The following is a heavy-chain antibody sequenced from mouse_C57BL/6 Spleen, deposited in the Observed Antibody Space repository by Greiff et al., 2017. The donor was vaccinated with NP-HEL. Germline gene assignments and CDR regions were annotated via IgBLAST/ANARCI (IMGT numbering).Heavy chain of an antibody. CDR2: IDPSDSYT. D-gene: IGHD5-1*01. J-gene: IGHJ2*01. CDR3: ARRKYPYYFDY. Sequence: QVQLQQPGAELVMPGASVKLSCKASGYTFTSYWMHWVKQRPGQGLEWIGEIDPSDSYTNYNQKFKGKSTLTVDKSSSTAYMQLSSLTSEDSAVYYCARRKYPYYFDYWGQGTTLTVSS. V-gene: IGHV1-69*01. CDR1: GYTFTSYW.